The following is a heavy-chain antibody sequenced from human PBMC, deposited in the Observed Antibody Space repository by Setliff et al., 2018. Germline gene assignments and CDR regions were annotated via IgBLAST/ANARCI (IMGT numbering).Heavy chain of an antibody. Sequence: VKVSCKASGYTSINYGISWVRQAPGQRLEWMGFIYTDNGNTKYSKNFQDRVAITRDTSASTAYMEPSSLTSEDTAVYFCARGSRGFDYWGQGALVTVSS. CDR3: ARGSRGFDY. CDR1: GYTSINYG. V-gene: IGHV1-3*04. CDR2: IYTDNGNT. J-gene: IGHJ4*02.